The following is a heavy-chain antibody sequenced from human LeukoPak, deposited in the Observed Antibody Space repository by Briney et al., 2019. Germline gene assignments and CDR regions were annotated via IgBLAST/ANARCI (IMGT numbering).Heavy chain of an antibody. CDR1: GFTFSSYS. V-gene: IGHV3-48*04. CDR2: ISGSSSTT. D-gene: IGHD2-2*01. J-gene: IGHJ4*02. CDR3: AFDDGYCSSTSCPWYY. Sequence: GGSLRLSCAASGFTFSSYSMNWVRQAPGKGLEWVSAISGSSSTTYYADFVKGRFTISRDNAKNSLYLQMNSLRAEDTAVYYCAFDDGYCSSTSCPWYYWGQGTLVTVSS.